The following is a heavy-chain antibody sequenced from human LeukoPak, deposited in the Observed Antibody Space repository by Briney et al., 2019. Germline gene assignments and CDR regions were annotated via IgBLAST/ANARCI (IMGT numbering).Heavy chain of an antibody. Sequence: PGGSLRLSCAASGFNFGVYGMHGVRQAPGKGLEWVGVIVHDGKYLKYVDSMRGRFTMSRDNSRNTLDLQMNGLRLEDTALYYCARDFGVGRYFDYCGQGTLVTVSS. J-gene: IGHJ4*02. CDR1: GFNFGVYG. V-gene: IGHV3-33*01. CDR2: IVHDGKYL. D-gene: IGHD3-10*01. CDR3: ARDFGVGRYFDY.